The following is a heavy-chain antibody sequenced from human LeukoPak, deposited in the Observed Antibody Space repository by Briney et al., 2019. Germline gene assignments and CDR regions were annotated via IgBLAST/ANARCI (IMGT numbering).Heavy chain of an antibody. Sequence: GGSLRLSCAASGFXFSNYAITWVRQAPGKGLEWVSAISGGGGYTSTYYADSVKGRFTISRDNSKNTLYLQMNSLRAEDTAVYYCAKPPPDNYHYYYGMDVWGQGTTVTVSS. CDR2: ISGGGGYTST. V-gene: IGHV3-23*01. J-gene: IGHJ6*02. CDR3: AKPPPDNYHYYYGMDV. CDR1: GFXFSNYA.